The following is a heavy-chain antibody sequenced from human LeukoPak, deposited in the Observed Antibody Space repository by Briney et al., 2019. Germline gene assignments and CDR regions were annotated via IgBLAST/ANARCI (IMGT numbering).Heavy chain of an antibody. CDR3: ARHGITTGTFY. V-gene: IGHV4-39*01. CDR1: GFTFSTYA. J-gene: IGHJ4*02. D-gene: IGHD1-1*01. CDR2: IHHSGST. Sequence: GSLRLSCAASGFTFSTYAMSWIRQPPGKGLEWIGNIHHSGSTYYNPSLKSRVTISVDTSKNQFSLKLSSVTAADTAVYYCARHGITTGTFYWGQGTLVTVSS.